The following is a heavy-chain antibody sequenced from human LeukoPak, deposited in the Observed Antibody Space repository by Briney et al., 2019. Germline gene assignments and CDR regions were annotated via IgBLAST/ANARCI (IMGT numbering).Heavy chain of an antibody. CDR2: ISLKAFGGTA. CDR1: GFNFGDYA. CDR3: TRDEFGYGSNFFDY. D-gene: IGHD3-22*01. J-gene: IGHJ4*02. Sequence: SLRLSCTTSGFNFGDYAMRWFRQGPERGLEGIGLISLKAFGGTAEYAASVKGRFTISRDPSRSTAYLQMDNVRTEDTGIYYCTRDEFGYGSNFFDYWGQGTLVTVST. V-gene: IGHV3-49*03.